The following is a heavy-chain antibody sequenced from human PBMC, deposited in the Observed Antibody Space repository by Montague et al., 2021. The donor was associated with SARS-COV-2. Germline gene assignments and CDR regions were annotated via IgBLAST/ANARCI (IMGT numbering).Heavy chain of an antibody. V-gene: IGHV4-39*07. J-gene: IGHJ5*02. CDR1: GGQFIRSSHY. CDR3: ARAYRGVPDLDCFDP. D-gene: IGHD1-14*01. Sequence: SETLSLTCSVSGGQFIRSSHYWAWIRQAPGRGLEWIGNIYFSGSTNSNPSLRSRPTLSLDMSRAQFSLALRAVTASDTALYYCARAYRGVPDLDCFDPWGQGLLVAVSS. CDR2: IYFSGST.